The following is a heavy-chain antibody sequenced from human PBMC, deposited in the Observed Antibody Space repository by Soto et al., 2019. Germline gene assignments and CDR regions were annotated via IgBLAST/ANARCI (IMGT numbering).Heavy chain of an antibody. Sequence: QVQLLQSGAEVKKPGTSVRVSCRASGYTFKDYDINWVRRAPGQGLEWMGWMNPNSGNTAYARKFHDRINITRSVSARTAFMELSSLTPEDTAVYYCARRMTWSLWCFDLWGSGTQVTVSS. V-gene: IGHV1-8*01. CDR2: MNPNSGNT. J-gene: IGHJ2*01. CDR1: GYTFKDYD. D-gene: IGHD3-3*01. CDR3: ARRMTWSLWCFDL.